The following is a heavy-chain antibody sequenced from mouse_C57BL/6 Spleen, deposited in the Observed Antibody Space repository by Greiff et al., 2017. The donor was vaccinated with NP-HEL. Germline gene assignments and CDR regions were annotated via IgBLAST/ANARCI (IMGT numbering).Heavy chain of an antibody. Sequence: EVNVVESGGGLVKPGGSLKLSCAASGFTFSSYAMSWVRQTPEKRLEWVATISDGGSYTYYPDNVKGRFTISRDNATNNLYLQMSHLKSEDTAMYYCARDSKQYFDYWGQGTTLTVSS. CDR2: ISDGGSYT. D-gene: IGHD2-5*01. V-gene: IGHV5-4*01. J-gene: IGHJ2*01. CDR1: GFTFSSYA. CDR3: ARDSKQYFDY.